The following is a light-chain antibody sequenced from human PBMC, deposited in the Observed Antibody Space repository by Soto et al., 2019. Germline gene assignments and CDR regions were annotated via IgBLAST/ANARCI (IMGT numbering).Light chain of an antibody. J-gene: IGLJ3*02. CDR3: SSYTRSGTLV. V-gene: IGLV2-14*01. CDR1: SSDIGGYNY. Sequence: QSALTQPASVSGSPGQSITISCTGTSSDIGGYNYVSWYQQFPGKAPKLMISEVNNRPSGVSSRFSGSRSGNTASLTISGVQAEDEGAYYCSSYTRSGTLVFGGGTKLTVL. CDR2: EVN.